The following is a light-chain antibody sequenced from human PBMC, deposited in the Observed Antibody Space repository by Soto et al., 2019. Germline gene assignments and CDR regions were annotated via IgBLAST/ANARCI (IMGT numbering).Light chain of an antibody. CDR2: DAS. CDR1: QSVSSY. CDR3: QQRSNWPTYT. V-gene: IGKV3-11*01. J-gene: IGKJ2*01. Sequence: EIVLTQSPATLSLSPGERATLSCRASQSVSSYLAWYQQKPGQAPRLLIYDASNRATGIPARFSGSGAGTAFTHTSSSLEPEDFAVYYGQQRSNWPTYTFGQGTKLEIK.